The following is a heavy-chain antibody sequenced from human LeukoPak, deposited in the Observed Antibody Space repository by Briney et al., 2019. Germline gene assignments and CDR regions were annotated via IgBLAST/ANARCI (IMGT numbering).Heavy chain of an antibody. J-gene: IGHJ4*02. D-gene: IGHD1-1*01. CDR2: ISGSGGTT. CDR3: ATWNWNVYYFNY. CDR1: GFTFSSSP. V-gene: IGHV3-23*01. Sequence: GGSLRLSCAASGFTFSSSPMSWARQAPGKGLEWVSAISGSGGTTYYADSVKGRFTISRDNSKNTLYLQMNSLRAEDAAVYYCATWNWNVYYFNYWGQGTLVTVSS.